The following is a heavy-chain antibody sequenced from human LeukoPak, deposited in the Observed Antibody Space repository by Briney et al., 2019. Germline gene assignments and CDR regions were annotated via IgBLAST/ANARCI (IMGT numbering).Heavy chain of an antibody. CDR1: GGSVTSFY. CDR2: LFYTGRT. V-gene: IGHV4-59*08. D-gene: IGHD4-17*01. CDR3: TRQLTTVSRGGWFDP. Sequence: SEPLSLTCNVSGGSVTSFYWSWIRQSPGKGLEWIGDLFYTGRTNYNPSLKSRVSISADTSKNQFSLRLSSVTAADTAVYYCTRQLTTVSRGGWFDPWGQGTLVTVSS. J-gene: IGHJ5*02.